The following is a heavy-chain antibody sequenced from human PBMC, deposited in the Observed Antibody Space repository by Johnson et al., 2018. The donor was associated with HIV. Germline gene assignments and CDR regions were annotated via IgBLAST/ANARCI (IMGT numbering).Heavy chain of an antibody. D-gene: IGHD7-27*01. V-gene: IGHV3-43*01. CDR2: ISWDGGST. CDR1: GFTFDDYT. Sequence: VQLVESGGVVVQPGGSLRLSCAASGFTFDDYTMHWVRQAPGKGLEWVSLISWDGGSTYYADSVKGRFTISRDNSKNSLYLQMNSLRTEDTALYYRAKAQLGIETGGDAFDIWGQGTMVTVSS. CDR3: AKAQLGIETGGDAFDI. J-gene: IGHJ3*02.